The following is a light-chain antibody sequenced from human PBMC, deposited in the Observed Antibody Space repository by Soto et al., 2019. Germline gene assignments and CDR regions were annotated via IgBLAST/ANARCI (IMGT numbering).Light chain of an antibody. CDR1: QSVSSY. CDR3: QQRKHWPPIT. Sequence: EIVLTQSPATLSLSPGEIANLSFSASQSVSSYLAWYQQKPGQAPRLLIYDASNRATGIPVRFSGSGSGTVFTLTIGSLEPEDSAVYYCQQRKHWPPITFGQGTRLEIK. CDR2: DAS. J-gene: IGKJ5*01. V-gene: IGKV3-11*01.